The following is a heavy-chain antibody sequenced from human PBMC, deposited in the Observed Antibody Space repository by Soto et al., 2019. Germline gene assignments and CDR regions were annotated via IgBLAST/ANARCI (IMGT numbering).Heavy chain of an antibody. Sequence: PGESLKISCKGSGYSFTSYWIGWVRQMPGKGLEWMGIIYPGDSDTRYSPSFQGQVTISADKSISTAYLQWSSLKASDTAMYYCARGRSGYDYQSYYYYGMDVWGQGTKVTFSS. CDR2: IYPGDSDT. V-gene: IGHV5-51*01. D-gene: IGHD5-12*01. J-gene: IGHJ6*02. CDR1: GYSFTSYW. CDR3: ARGRSGYDYQSYYYYGMDV.